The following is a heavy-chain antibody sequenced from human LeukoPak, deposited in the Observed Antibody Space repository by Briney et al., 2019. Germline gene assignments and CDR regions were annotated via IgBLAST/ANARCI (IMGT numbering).Heavy chain of an antibody. V-gene: IGHV1-18*04. Sequence: ASVKVSCKASGYTFTSYGISWVRQAPGQGLEWMGWISAYNGNTNYAQKVQGRVTMTTDTSTSTAYMELRSLRSDDTAVYYCARFFEKSDTAMVTPLDYWGQGTLVTVSS. CDR2: ISAYNGNT. CDR1: GYTFTSYG. D-gene: IGHD5-18*01. J-gene: IGHJ4*02. CDR3: ARFFEKSDTAMVTPLDY.